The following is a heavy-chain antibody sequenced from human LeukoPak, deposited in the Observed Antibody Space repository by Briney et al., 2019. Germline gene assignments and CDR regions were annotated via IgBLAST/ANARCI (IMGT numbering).Heavy chain of an antibody. CDR1: GFTFSSYW. J-gene: IGHJ3*02. CDR2: IKQDGSEK. Sequence: GGSLRLSCAASGFTFSSYWMSWVRRAPGKGLEWVANIKQDGSEKYYVDSVKGRFTISRDNAKNSLYLQMNSLRAEDTAVYYCAREDSGWSAGDAFDIWGQGTMVTVSS. V-gene: IGHV3-7*01. D-gene: IGHD6-19*01. CDR3: AREDSGWSAGDAFDI.